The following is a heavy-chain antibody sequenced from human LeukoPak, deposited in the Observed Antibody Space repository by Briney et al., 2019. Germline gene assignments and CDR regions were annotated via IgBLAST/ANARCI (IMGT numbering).Heavy chain of an antibody. CDR3: ARRGSTRGYYYYGMDV. CDR2: IYYSGST. D-gene: IGHD2-2*01. J-gene: IGHJ6*02. V-gene: IGHV4-31*03. Sequence: SQTLSLTCTVSGGSISSGGYYWSWIRQHPGKGLEWIGYIYYSGSTYYNPSLKSRVTISVDTSKNQFSLKLSSVTAADTAVYYCARRGSTRGYYYYGMDVWGQGTTVTVSS. CDR1: GGSISSGGYY.